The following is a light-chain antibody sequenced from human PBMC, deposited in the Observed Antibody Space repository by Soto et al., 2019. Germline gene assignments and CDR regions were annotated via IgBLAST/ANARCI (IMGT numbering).Light chain of an antibody. J-gene: IGLJ1*01. Sequence: QSALTQPASVSGAPGQSIAISCTGTSSDVGSYNLVSWYQQHPGKAPKLMISEVSKRPSGVSSRFSGTKSGNTASLTISGLQAEDEADYYCLSYGGSNNYVFGTGTKVTVL. CDR3: LSYGGSNNYV. V-gene: IGLV2-23*02. CDR2: EVS. CDR1: SSDVGSYNL.